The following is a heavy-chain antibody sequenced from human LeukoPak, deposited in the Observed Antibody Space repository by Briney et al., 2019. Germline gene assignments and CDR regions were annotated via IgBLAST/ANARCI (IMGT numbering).Heavy chain of an antibody. CDR2: ISGNGGST. Sequence: GGSLRLSCAASRFTFSSYAMSWVRQAPGKGLEWVSAISGNGGSTYYADSVKGRFTISRDNSKNTLYLQMNSLRAEDTAVYYCAKAGEEVLLWFGELLYPDYWGQGTLVTVSS. D-gene: IGHD3-10*01. CDR3: AKAGEEVLLWFGELLYPDY. CDR1: RFTFSSYA. J-gene: IGHJ4*02. V-gene: IGHV3-23*01.